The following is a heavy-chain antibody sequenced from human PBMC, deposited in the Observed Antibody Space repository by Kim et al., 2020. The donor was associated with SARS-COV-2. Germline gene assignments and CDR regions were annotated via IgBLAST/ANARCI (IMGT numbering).Heavy chain of an antibody. D-gene: IGHD3-10*01. CDR2: ISYDGSNK. V-gene: IGHV3-33*05. CDR1: GFTFSSYG. J-gene: IGHJ2*01. CDR3: ARGVYGSGSYKPYWYFDL. Sequence: GGSLRLSCAASGFTFSSYGMHWVRQAPGKGMEWVVVISYDGSNKYYADSVKGRFTISRDNSKNTLYLQMNSLRAEDTAVYYCARGVYGSGSYKPYWYFDLWGRGTLVTVSS.